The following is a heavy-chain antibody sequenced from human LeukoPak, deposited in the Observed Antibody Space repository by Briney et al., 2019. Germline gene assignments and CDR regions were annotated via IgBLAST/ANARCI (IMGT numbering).Heavy chain of an antibody. CDR2: ISSSGSTI. V-gene: IGHV3-11*04. J-gene: IGHJ4*02. CDR1: GFTFSDYY. D-gene: IGHD3-22*01. CDR3: ARESPYYDSSGSDY. Sequence: PGGSLRLSCAASGFTFSDYYMSWIRQAPGKGLEWVSYISSSGSTIYYADTVKGRFTISRDNAKNSLYLQMNSLRAEDTAVYYCARESPYYDSSGSDYWGQETLVTVSS.